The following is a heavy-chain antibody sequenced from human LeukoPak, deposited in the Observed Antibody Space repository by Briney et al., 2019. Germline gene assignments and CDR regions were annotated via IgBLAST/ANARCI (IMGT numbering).Heavy chain of an antibody. D-gene: IGHD3-22*01. CDR2: INPSGGST. Sequence: ASVKVSCKASGYTFTSYYMHWVRQAPGQGLEWMGIINPSGGSTSYAQKFQGRDTMTRDMSTSTVYMELSSLRSEDTAVYYCATTHGAYYYDSSGYRPPYYYYYYMDVWGKGTTVTVSS. CDR3: ATTHGAYYYDSSGYRPPYYYYYYMDV. V-gene: IGHV1-46*01. J-gene: IGHJ6*03. CDR1: GYTFTSYY.